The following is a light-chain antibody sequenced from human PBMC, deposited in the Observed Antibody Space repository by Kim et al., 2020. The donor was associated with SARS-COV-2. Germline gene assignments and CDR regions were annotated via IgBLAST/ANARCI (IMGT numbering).Light chain of an antibody. V-gene: IGKV2-30*02. CDR2: RVS. Sequence: DVVMTQSPLSLPVTLGQPASISCRSSQGLVHSDGNTYLNWFQQRPGQSPRCLIYRVSNRDPGVPDRFSGSGSGTDFTLKISRVEADDVAVYYCMQGTHWPPYTFGQGTKLDI. CDR3: MQGTHWPPYT. J-gene: IGKJ2*01. CDR1: QGLVHSDGNTY.